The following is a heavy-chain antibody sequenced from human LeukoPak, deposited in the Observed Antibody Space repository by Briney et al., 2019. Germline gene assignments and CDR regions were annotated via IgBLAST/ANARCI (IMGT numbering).Heavy chain of an antibody. CDR2: IYYTGTT. J-gene: IGHJ4*02. D-gene: IGHD3-22*01. Sequence: SETLSLTCTVSDGSISSYYWDWFRQPPGKGLEWIGHIYYTGTTHYNPSLKSRVSISIDTSKSQFSLKLRSVTAVDTAVYYCARWGHFDTSGYFVADYWGQGTLVTVSS. CDR1: DGSISSYY. CDR3: ARWGHFDTSGYFVADY. V-gene: IGHV4-59*01.